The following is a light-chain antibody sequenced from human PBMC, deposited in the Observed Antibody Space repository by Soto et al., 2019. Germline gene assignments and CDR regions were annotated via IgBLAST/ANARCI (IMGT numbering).Light chain of an antibody. CDR1: SSDVGGYNL. V-gene: IGLV2-23*01. CDR3: CSYAGSSTWV. Sequence: QSVLTQPASVSGSPGQSITISCTGTSSDVGGYNLVSWYQQHPGKAPKLMIYEGSKRPSGVSNRFSASKSDNTASLTISGLQAEDEADYYCCSYAGSSTWVFGGGTKLTVL. CDR2: EGS. J-gene: IGLJ3*02.